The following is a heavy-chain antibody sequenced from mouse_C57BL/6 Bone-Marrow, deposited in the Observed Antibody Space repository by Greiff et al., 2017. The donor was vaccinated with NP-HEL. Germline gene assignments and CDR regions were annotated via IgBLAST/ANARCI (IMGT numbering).Heavy chain of an antibody. Sequence: VQLKQSGPGLVKPSQSLSLTCSVTGYSITSGYYWNWIRQFPGNKLEWMGYISYDGSNNYNPSLKNRISITRDTSKNQFFLKLNSVTTEDTATYYCARGGYYGSRASFAYWGQGTLVTVSA. CDR1: GYSITSGYY. D-gene: IGHD1-1*01. J-gene: IGHJ3*01. CDR3: ARGGYYGSRASFAY. CDR2: ISYDGSN. V-gene: IGHV3-6*01.